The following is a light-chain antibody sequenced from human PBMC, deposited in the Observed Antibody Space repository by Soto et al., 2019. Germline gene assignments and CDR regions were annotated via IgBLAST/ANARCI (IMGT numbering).Light chain of an antibody. Sequence: EIVLTQSPATLSLSPGERATLSCRASQSVSSYLAWYQQKPGQAPRLLIYDASNRATGIPARFSGSGSGTDFTLTISRLEPTDFAVYYCQQGGTFGRGTRLEIK. V-gene: IGKV3-11*01. CDR2: DAS. J-gene: IGKJ5*01. CDR3: QQGGT. CDR1: QSVSSY.